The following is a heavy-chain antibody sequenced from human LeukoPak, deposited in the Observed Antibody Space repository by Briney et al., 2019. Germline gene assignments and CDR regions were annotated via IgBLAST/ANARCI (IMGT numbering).Heavy chain of an antibody. CDR1: GFTFSSYA. CDR3: AKTGKQWLHGREYYFDY. V-gene: IGHV3-23*01. D-gene: IGHD6-19*01. Sequence: GGSLRLSCAASGFTFSSYAMSWVRQAPGKGLEWVSAISGSGGSTYYADSVKGRFTISRDNSKNTLYLQMNSLRAEDTAVYYCAKTGKQWLHGREYYFDYWGQGTLVTVSS. CDR2: ISGSGGST. J-gene: IGHJ4*02.